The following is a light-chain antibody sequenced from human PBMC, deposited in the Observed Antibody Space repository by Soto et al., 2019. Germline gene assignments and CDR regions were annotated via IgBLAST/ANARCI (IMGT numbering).Light chain of an antibody. CDR1: SSDVGGYNY. Sequence: QSALTQPASVSGSPGQSITISCTGTSSDVGGYNYVSWYQQHPGKAPKLMIYEVSNRPSGVSNRFSGSKSGNTASLIISGLQAEDEADYYCSSYTSSTTLEFGGGTKLTVL. CDR2: EVS. J-gene: IGLJ3*02. CDR3: SSYTSSTTLE. V-gene: IGLV2-14*01.